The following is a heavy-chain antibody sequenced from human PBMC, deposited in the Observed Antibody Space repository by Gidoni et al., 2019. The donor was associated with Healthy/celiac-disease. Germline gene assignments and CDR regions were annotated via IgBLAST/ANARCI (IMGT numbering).Heavy chain of an antibody. V-gene: IGHV1-3*01. J-gene: IGHJ4*02. D-gene: IGHD3-10*01. CDR1: GYTFTSYA. CDR2: INAGKGNT. CDR3: ATTMVQGVIPDY. Sequence: QVPLVQSGAKVTKPGTSVKVSCKASGYTFTSYAMHWVRQAPGQRLEWMGWINAGKGNTKYSQKFQGRVTITRDTSARTAYMELSSLRSEDTAVYYCATTMVQGVIPDYWGQGTLVTVSS.